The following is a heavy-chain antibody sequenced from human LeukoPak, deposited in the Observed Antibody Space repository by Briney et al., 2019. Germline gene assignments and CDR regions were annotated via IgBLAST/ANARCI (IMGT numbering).Heavy chain of an antibody. CDR3: ARLYTEYFDY. D-gene: IGHD3-16*01. J-gene: IGHJ4*02. CDR1: GFTFSSYS. V-gene: IGHV3-21*01. Sequence: PGGSLRLSCEASGFTFSSYSMNWVRQAPGKGLEWVSSISSSSSYIYYADSVKGRFTISRDNAKNSLYLQMNSLRAVDTAVYYCARLYTEYFDYWGQGTLVTVSS. CDR2: ISSSSSYI.